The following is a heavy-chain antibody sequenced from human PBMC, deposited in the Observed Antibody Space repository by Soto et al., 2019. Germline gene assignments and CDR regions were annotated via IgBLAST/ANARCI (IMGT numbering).Heavy chain of an antibody. CDR2: INAGNGNT. CDR3: ARDATLHFDFWKKWNWFDL. V-gene: IGHV1-3*01. CDR1: GYTFTKYT. J-gene: IGHJ5*02. D-gene: IGHD3-3*01. Sequence: ASVKVSCKTSGYTFTKYTIHWVRQAPGQRLEWMGWINAGNGNTEYSQKFQGRVTITRDTSASTAYMELSSLRSEDSGVFYCARDATLHFDFWKKWNWFDLWGQGTLVTVSS.